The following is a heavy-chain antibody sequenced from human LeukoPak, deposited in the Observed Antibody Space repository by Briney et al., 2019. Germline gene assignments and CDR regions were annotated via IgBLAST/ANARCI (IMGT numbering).Heavy chain of an antibody. V-gene: IGHV3-66*01. CDR2: IYSGGST. CDR3: ARDPHYYDSRTHDY. D-gene: IGHD3-22*01. J-gene: IGHJ4*02. CDR1: GFTVSSNY. Sequence: GGSLRLSCAASGFTVSSNYMSWVRQAPGKGLEWVSVIYSGGSTYYADSVKGRFTISRDNSKNTLYLQMNSLRAEDTAVYYCARDPHYYDSRTHDYWGQGTLVTVSS.